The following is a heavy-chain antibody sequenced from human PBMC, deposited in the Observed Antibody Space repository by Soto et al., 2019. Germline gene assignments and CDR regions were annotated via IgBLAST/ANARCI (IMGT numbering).Heavy chain of an antibody. J-gene: IGHJ4*02. Sequence: LRLSCAASGLTFSSYSMSWVRQAPGKGLEWVSAISGSGGSTYYADSVKGRFTISRDNSKNTLYLQMNSLRAEDTAVYYCAKPDFPYSSSWPNWGQGTLVTVSS. D-gene: IGHD6-13*01. CDR2: ISGSGGST. V-gene: IGHV3-23*01. CDR1: GLTFSSYS. CDR3: AKPDFPYSSSWPN.